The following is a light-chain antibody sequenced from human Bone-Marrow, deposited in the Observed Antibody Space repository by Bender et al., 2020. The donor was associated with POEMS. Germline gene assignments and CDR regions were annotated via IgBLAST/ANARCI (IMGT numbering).Light chain of an antibody. J-gene: IGLJ3*02. CDR1: SSNTETHY. CDR3: QSYDNSLGGWV. CDR2: GYN. Sequence: QSVLTQPPSASGTPGQRVTISCSGSSSNTETHYVYWYQQLPGTAPKLLIYGYNNRPSGVPDRFSGSKSGTSASLAITGLQAEDEGDYYCQSYDNSLGGWVFGGGTKLTVL. V-gene: IGLV1-40*01.